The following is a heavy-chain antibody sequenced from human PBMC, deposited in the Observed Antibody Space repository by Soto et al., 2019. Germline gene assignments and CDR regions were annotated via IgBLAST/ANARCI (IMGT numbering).Heavy chain of an antibody. Sequence: EVQLVESGGGSVNPGGSVRLSCAASGFTFTDAWMNWVRQVPGEGLEWVGPVKSQIDGGTTDSAAALDGRVTISRDDSKNMVYLQMNRLRTDDTAVYYCATGSARFDFWGQGTLVTVSS. CDR3: ATGSARFDF. V-gene: IGHV3-15*01. D-gene: IGHD6-6*01. J-gene: IGHJ5*01. CDR1: GFTFTDAW. CDR2: VKSQIDGGTT.